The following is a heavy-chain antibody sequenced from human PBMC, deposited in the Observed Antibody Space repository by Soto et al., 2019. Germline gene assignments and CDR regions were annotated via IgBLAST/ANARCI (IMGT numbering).Heavy chain of an antibody. CDR1: GGSFSGYY. CDR2: INHSGST. Sequence: QVQLQQWGAGLLKPSETLSLTCAVYGGSFSGYYWSWIGQPPGKGLEWIGEINHSGSTNYNPSLKSRVTISVDTSKNQFSLKLSSVTAADTAVYYCARVGRVTTRRTYDAFDIWGQGTMVTVSS. D-gene: IGHD4-17*01. J-gene: IGHJ3*02. CDR3: ARVGRVTTRRTYDAFDI. V-gene: IGHV4-34*01.